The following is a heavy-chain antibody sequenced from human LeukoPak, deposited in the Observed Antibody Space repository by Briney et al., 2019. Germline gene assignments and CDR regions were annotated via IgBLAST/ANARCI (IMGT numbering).Heavy chain of an antibody. Sequence: PSETLSLTCTVSGGSISSYYWSWIRQPPGKGLEWVGYIYYSGSTNYNPSLKSRVTISVDTSKNQFSLKLSSVTAADTALCYCARSRGYFDYWGQGTLVTVSS. J-gene: IGHJ4*02. V-gene: IGHV4-59*01. CDR3: ARSRGYFDY. D-gene: IGHD6-13*01. CDR2: IYYSGST. CDR1: GGSISSYY.